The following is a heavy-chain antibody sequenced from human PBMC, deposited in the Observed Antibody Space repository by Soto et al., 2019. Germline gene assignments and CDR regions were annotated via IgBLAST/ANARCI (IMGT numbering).Heavy chain of an antibody. Sequence: GGSLRLSCAASGFTFSSYAMSRVRQAPGKGLEWVSAISGSGGSTYYADSVKGRFTISRDNSKNTLYLQMNSLRAEDTAVYYCAKDAFGLHLGEYPVDYWGQGTLVTVSS. J-gene: IGHJ4*02. CDR3: AKDAFGLHLGEYPVDY. V-gene: IGHV3-23*01. CDR1: GFTFSSYA. D-gene: IGHD3-16*01. CDR2: ISGSGGST.